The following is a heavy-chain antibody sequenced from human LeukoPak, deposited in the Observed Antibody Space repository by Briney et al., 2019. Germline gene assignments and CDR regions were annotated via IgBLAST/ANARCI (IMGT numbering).Heavy chain of an antibody. CDR3: ARDRRENYYDSSGYEN. CDR2: IIPIFGTA. J-gene: IGHJ4*02. D-gene: IGHD3-22*01. Sequence: EASVKVSCKASGGTFSSYAISWVRQAPGQGLEWMGGIIPIFGTANYAQKFQGRVTITTDESTSTAYMELSSLRSEDTAVYYCARDRRENYYDSSGYENWGQGTLVTVSS. V-gene: IGHV1-69*05. CDR1: GGTFSSYA.